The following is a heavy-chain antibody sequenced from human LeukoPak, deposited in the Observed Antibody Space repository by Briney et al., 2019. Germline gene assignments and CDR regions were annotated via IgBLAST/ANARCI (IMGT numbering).Heavy chain of an antibody. Sequence: PGGSLRLSCAASGFTVSSNYISWVRQAPGKGLEWVSVIYSAGTTYYADSVKGRFTISRGNSKNTLYLQMNSLRVEDTAVYYCASQSTPVLPFDIWGQGTMVTVSS. CDR3: ASQSTPVLPFDI. V-gene: IGHV3-66*04. CDR1: GFTVSSNY. J-gene: IGHJ3*02. CDR2: IYSAGTT.